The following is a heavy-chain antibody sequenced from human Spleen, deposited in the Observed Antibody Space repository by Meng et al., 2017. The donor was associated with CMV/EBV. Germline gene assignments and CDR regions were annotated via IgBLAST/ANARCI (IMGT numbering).Heavy chain of an antibody. CDR3: ARDRGFCTTTACRTTFDS. CDR1: PLNNYA. Sequence: PLNNYAINWVRQAPGQGLEWVGGVIPSFGTANYAHKFQGRLTITTDESTSTAYMELSSLTSDDTAIYYCARDRGFCTTTACRTTFDSWGQGTLVTVSS. V-gene: IGHV1-69*05. D-gene: IGHD2-8*01. CDR2: VIPSFGTA. J-gene: IGHJ4*02.